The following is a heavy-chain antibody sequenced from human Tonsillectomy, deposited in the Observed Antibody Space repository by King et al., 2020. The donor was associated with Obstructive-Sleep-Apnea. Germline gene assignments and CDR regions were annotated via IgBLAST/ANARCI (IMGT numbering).Heavy chain of an antibody. Sequence: VQLVESGGGVVQPGRSLRLSCAASGFTFSNYGMHWVRQAPGKGLEWVALISYDGSNKYYADSVKGRFTISRDISKNTLYLQMNSLRPDDTAMYYCARHLDYGDYVEKVFDYWGQGTLVTLSS. D-gene: IGHD4-17*01. CDR1: GFTFSNYG. CDR3: ARHLDYGDYVEKVFDY. J-gene: IGHJ4*02. V-gene: IGHV3-30*03. CDR2: ISYDGSNK.